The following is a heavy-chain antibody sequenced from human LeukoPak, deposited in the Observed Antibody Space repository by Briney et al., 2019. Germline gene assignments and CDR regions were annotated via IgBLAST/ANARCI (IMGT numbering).Heavy chain of an antibody. D-gene: IGHD3-10*01. J-gene: IGHJ3*02. CDR1: GYTFTSYG. Sequence: ASVKVSCKASGYTFTSYGISWVRQAPGQGLEWMGWISAYNGNTNYAQKLQGRVTMTTDTSTSTAYMELSSLRSKDPAVYYCAASPGVPALGLHGSGSYAIASFRLFDAFDIWGQGTMVTVSS. CDR2: ISAYNGNT. V-gene: IGHV1-18*01. CDR3: AASPGVPALGLHGSGSYAIASFRLFDAFDI.